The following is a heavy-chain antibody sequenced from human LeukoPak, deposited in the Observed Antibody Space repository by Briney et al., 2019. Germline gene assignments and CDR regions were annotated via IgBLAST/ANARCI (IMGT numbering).Heavy chain of an antibody. V-gene: IGHV3-13*04. CDR2: IGIPGDT. CDR1: GFSLSSYD. J-gene: IGHJ3*02. CDR3: ARAARFLHSTGAHAFDI. Sequence: GGSLRLSCAASGFSLSSYDMHWVRQGTGKGLEWVSGIGIPGDTYYAGSVTGRFTISRENIRNSLYIQMKSLRAGDTAVYYCARAARFLHSTGAHAFDIWGQGTMVTVSS. D-gene: IGHD2-8*02.